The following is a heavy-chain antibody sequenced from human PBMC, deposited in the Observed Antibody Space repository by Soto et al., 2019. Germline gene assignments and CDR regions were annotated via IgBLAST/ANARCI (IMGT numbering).Heavy chain of an antibody. J-gene: IGHJ6*03. D-gene: IGHD3-10*01. CDR1: GGSISSYY. Sequence: SETLSLTCTVSGGSISSYYWSWIRQPPGKGLEWIGYIYYSGSTNYNPSLKSRVTISVDTSNNQFSLKLSSVTAADTAVYYCARDLGGPFGARSNIKTRDNYYYYMDVWGKGTTVTVSS. V-gene: IGHV4-59*01. CDR3: ARDLGGPFGARSNIKTRDNYYYYMDV. CDR2: IYYSGST.